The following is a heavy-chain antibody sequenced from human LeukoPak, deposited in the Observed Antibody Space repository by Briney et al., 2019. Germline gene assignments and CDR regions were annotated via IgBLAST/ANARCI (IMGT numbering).Heavy chain of an antibody. J-gene: IGHJ6*02. D-gene: IGHD1-26*01. CDR1: GGSISSSNW. V-gene: IGHV4-4*02. CDR3: ARLGVGATTNYYYYGMDV. Sequence: SETLSLTCVVSGGSISSSNWWSWVRQPPGKGLEWIGEIYHSGSTNYNPSLKSRVTISVDKPKNQFSLKLSSVTAADTAVYYCARLGVGATTNYYYYGMDVWGQGTTVTVSS. CDR2: IYHSGST.